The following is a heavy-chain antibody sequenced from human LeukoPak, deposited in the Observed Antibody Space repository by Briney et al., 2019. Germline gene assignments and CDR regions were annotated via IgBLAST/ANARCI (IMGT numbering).Heavy chain of an antibody. CDR1: GFTFSNYA. CDR3: AKDGAWLRFDD. D-gene: IGHD5-12*01. V-gene: IGHV3-23*01. Sequence: GGSLRLSCAASGFTFSNYAMSWVRQAPGKGLEWVSAISGSGDSTYYADSVKGRFTISRDDSKNTLYLQMNNLRAEDTAVYYRAKDGAWLRFDDWGQGILVTVSS. J-gene: IGHJ4*02. CDR2: ISGSGDST.